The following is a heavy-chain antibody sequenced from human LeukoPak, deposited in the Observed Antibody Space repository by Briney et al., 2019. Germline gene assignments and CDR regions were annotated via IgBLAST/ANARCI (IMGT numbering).Heavy chain of an antibody. D-gene: IGHD3-22*01. CDR1: GYTFTGYY. V-gene: IGHV1-2*06. CDR2: INPNSGGT. Sequence: ASVKVSXKASGYTFTGYYMHWVRQAPGQGLEWMGRINPNSGGTNYAQKFQGRVTMTRDTSISTAYMELSRLRSDDTAVYYCARLGSDSSGYSGDAFDIWGQGTMVTVSS. J-gene: IGHJ3*02. CDR3: ARLGSDSSGYSGDAFDI.